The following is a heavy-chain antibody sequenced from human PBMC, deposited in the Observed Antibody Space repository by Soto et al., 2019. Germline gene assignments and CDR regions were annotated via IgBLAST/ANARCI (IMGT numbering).Heavy chain of an antibody. J-gene: IGHJ4*02. CDR2: ISGDGRTT. V-gene: IGHV3-74*03. Sequence: EVQLVESGGGLVQPGGSLRLSCTVSGLTFNNYWMHWVRQAPGKGPVWVSRISGDGRTTTYADSVRGRFTISRDNAKNPGYLQMDSPRAEDTAGDYCAGGDYAGAGTFYLTDHWGQGSLVTVSS. D-gene: IGHD3-10*01. CDR3: AGGDYAGAGTFYLTDH. CDR1: GLTFNNYW.